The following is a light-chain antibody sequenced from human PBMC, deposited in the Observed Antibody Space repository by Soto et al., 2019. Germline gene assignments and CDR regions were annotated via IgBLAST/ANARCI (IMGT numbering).Light chain of an antibody. V-gene: IGKV3-15*01. J-gene: IGKJ1*01. Sequence: EIVMTQSPATLSVSPGERATLSCRVSQSVSSNLAWYQQKPGQAPRLLIYGASTRATGIPARFSGSGSGTELTLTISSLQSEDFAVYYCQQYNNWPRTFGQGTKVEIK. CDR2: GAS. CDR3: QQYNNWPRT. CDR1: QSVSSN.